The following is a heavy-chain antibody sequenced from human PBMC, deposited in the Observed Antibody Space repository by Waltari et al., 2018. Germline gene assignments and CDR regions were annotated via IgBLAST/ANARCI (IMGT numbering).Heavy chain of an antibody. J-gene: IGHJ6*02. D-gene: IGHD2-15*01. Sequence: VQLVESGGGLVQPGGSLRLSCEASGFTFSSYWMHWVRLVPGKGLVWVSAITSDGSRTRYADSGKGRFTISRDNAYNTLYLQMNSLRAEDTAVYYCATHRPGGYGMDVWGHGTTVTVSS. V-gene: IGHV3-74*01. CDR2: ITSDGSRT. CDR1: GFTFSSYW. CDR3: ATHRPGGYGMDV.